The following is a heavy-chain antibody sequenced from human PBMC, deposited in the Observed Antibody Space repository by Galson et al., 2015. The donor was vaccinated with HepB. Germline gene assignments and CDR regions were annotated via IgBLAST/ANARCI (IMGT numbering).Heavy chain of an antibody. CDR3: ARWAWNLNSFDT. D-gene: IGHD1-1*01. CDR2: ISSNGGAI. V-gene: IGHV3-48*04. CDR1: TFIFSTYS. J-gene: IGHJ3*02. Sequence: SLRLSCAASTFIFSTYSMNWVRQAPGKGLEWISYISSNGGAIYYADSVKGRFTISRDNAKNSLYLQMNSLRAEDTAVYYCARWAWNLNSFDTWGQGTMVTVSS.